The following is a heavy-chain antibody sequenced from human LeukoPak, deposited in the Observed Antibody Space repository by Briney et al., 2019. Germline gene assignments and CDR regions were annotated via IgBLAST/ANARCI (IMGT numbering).Heavy chain of an antibody. CDR2: INTSGGST. J-gene: IGHJ4*02. CDR1: GYTFTIYY. D-gene: IGHD3-22*01. CDR3: ARDITIIVVAEEMLDY. Sequence: ASVKVSCTASGYTFTIYYMHWVRQAPGQGLEWMGLINTSGGSTSYAQKFQGRVTMTRNTSTSTVYMELSSLRSEDTAVYYCARDITIIVVAEEMLDYWGQGTLVTVSS. V-gene: IGHV1-46*01.